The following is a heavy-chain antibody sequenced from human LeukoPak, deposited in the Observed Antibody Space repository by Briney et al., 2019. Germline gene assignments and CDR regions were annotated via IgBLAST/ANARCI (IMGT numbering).Heavy chain of an antibody. CDR3: AKAAIAVPATPEY. D-gene: IGHD6-19*01. CDR1: GFTFSNYA. V-gene: IGHV3-23*01. Sequence: PGGSLRLSCAASGFTFSNYAMNWVRLAPGKGLEWVSVISSGGGTTYYSDSVKGRFIISRDNSKNMLYLQMNSLRGDDTALYYCAKAAIAVPATPEYCGQGTQVTVPS. CDR2: ISSGGGTT. J-gene: IGHJ4*02.